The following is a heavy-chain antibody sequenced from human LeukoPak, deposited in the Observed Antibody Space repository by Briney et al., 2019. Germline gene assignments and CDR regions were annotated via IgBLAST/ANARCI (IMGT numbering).Heavy chain of an antibody. V-gene: IGHV1-2*02. D-gene: IGHD2-2*01. CDR3: ARIRYCGGISCYYIDY. Sequence: ASVRVSCKASEYTFTGYYIHWVRQAPGQGLEWMGWIDPNTGDSNYVQKFQGRVTMTRDTSISTAYMELSRLRSDDTAFYYCARIRYCGGISCYYIDYWGQGTLVTVSA. J-gene: IGHJ4*02. CDR1: EYTFTGYY. CDR2: IDPNTGDS.